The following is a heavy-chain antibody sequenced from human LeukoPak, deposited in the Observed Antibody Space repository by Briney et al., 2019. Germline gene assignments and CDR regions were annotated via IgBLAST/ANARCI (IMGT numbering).Heavy chain of an antibody. CDR3: TRGRHSSGWPTTFDY. D-gene: IGHD6-19*01. J-gene: IGHJ4*02. V-gene: IGHV3-30-3*01. CDR2: ISYDGTNK. Sequence: GSLRLSCAASGLTFSSYAMHWVRQAPGKGLEWVAVISYDGTNKYYADSVKGRFTISRDNSKNTLYVQMNSLRVDDTAVYYCTRGRHSSGWPTTFDYWGQGTQVTVSS. CDR1: GLTFSSYA.